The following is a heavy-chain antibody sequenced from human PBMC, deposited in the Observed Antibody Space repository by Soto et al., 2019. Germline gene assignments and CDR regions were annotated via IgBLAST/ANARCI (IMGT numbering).Heavy chain of an antibody. CDR2: IYYSGST. V-gene: IGHV4-61*01. Sequence: KPSETLSLTCTVSGGSVSSGSYYWSWIRQPPGKGLEWIGYIYYSGSTNYNPSLKSRVTISVDTSKNQFSLKLSSVTAADTAVYYCARDRIAAVGKGTGTFDYWGQGTLVTVSS. J-gene: IGHJ4*02. CDR3: ARDRIAAVGKGTGTFDY. CDR1: GGSVSSGSYY. D-gene: IGHD6-13*01.